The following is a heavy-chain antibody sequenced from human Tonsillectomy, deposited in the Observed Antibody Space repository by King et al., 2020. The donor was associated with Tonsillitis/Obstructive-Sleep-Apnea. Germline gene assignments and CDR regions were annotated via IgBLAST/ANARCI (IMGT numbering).Heavy chain of an antibody. CDR1: GYTFTGYY. Sequence: QLVQSGAEVKKPGASVKVSCKASGYTFTGYYMHWVRQAPGQGLEWMGWINPNSGGTNYAQKFQGRVTMTRDTSISTAYMELSRLRSDDTAVFYCARVSHYDSWSGLYDAFDIWGQGTMVTVSS. CDR2: INPNSGGT. J-gene: IGHJ3*02. V-gene: IGHV1-2*02. D-gene: IGHD3-3*01. CDR3: ARVSHYDSWSGLYDAFDI.